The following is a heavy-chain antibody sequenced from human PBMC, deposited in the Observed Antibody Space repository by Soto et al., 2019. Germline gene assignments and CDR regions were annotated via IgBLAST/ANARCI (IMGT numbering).Heavy chain of an antibody. CDR3: ARDFPDYYYGSGSYYNPFDY. D-gene: IGHD3-10*01. J-gene: IGHJ4*02. V-gene: IGHV3-7*03. CDR2: IKQDGSEK. CDR1: GFTFSSYW. Sequence: GESLKISCAASGFTFSSYWMSWVRQAPGKGLEWVANIKQDGSEKYYVDSVKGRFTISRDNAKNSLYLQMNSLRAEDTAVYYCARDFPDYYYGSGSYYNPFDYWGQGTLVTVSS.